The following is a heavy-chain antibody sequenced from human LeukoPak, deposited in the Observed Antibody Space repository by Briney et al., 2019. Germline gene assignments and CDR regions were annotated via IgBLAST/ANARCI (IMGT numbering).Heavy chain of an antibody. CDR2: INSAASTI. V-gene: IGHV3-74*01. CDR3: ARGILGELSPYDY. J-gene: IGHJ4*02. CDR1: GFSFSSYW. Sequence: GSPRLSCAASGFSFSSYWMHWVRQAPGKGLGWVSRINSAASTISYADSVKGRFTISRDNAKNTLYLQINSLRAEDTAVYFCARGILGELSPYDYWGQGTLVTVSS. D-gene: IGHD3-16*02.